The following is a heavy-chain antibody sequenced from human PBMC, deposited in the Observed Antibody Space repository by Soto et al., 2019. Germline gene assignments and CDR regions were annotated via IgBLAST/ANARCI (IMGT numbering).Heavy chain of an antibody. J-gene: IGHJ6*02. CDR1: GASISGHF. CDR3: AINADV. Sequence: QVQLQKSGPGLVKPSETLSLTCTVSGASISGHFWSWIRQPPGQGLEWIAYIYNSGSSYNPSLKSRVTIPVDTSKNQLSLKLSSVIAADSAIYYCAINADVWGQGTTVTVSS. CDR2: IYNSGS. V-gene: IGHV4-59*08.